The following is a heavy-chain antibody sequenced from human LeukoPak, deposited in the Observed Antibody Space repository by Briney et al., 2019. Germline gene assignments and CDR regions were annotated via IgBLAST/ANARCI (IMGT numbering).Heavy chain of an antibody. CDR3: AARYCSSTSCPPYFDL. V-gene: IGHV4-59*01. J-gene: IGHJ2*01. CDR2: IYYSGST. D-gene: IGHD2-2*01. CDR1: GGSTSSYY. Sequence: SETLSFTCTVSGGSTSSYYWSWIRQPPGKGLEWIGYIYYSGSTNYNPSLKSRVTISVDTSKNQFSLKLSSVTAADTAVYYCAARYCSSTSCPPYFDLWGRGTLVTVSS.